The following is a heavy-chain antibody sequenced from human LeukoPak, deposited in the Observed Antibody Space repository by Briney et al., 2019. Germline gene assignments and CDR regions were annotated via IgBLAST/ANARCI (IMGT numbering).Heavy chain of an antibody. D-gene: IGHD3-3*01. CDR2: IYTIGST. J-gene: IGHJ6*04. Sequence: KPSETLSLTCTASGGSISSYYWSWIRQPPGKGLEWIGYIYTIGSTNYNPSLKSRVTISVDTSKNQFSLKLSSVTAADTAVYYCARLSITIFGVVTPMDVWGKGTTVTVSS. V-gene: IGHV4-4*09. CDR1: GGSISSYY. CDR3: ARLSITIFGVVTPMDV.